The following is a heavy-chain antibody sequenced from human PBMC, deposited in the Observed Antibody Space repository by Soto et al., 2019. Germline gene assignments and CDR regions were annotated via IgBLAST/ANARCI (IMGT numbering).Heavy chain of an antibody. CDR3: ARDRYSGSYYGPMGDY. Sequence: ASVKVSCKASGYTFTSYAMHWVRQAPGQRLEWMGWINAGNGNTKYSQKFQGRVTIARDTSASTAYMELSSLRSEDTAVCYCARDRYSGSYYGPMGDYWGQGTLVTVSS. V-gene: IGHV1-3*01. J-gene: IGHJ4*02. CDR1: GYTFTSYA. D-gene: IGHD1-26*01. CDR2: INAGNGNT.